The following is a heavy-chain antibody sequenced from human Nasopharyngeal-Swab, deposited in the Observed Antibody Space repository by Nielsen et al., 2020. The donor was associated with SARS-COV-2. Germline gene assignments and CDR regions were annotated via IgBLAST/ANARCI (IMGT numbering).Heavy chain of an antibody. V-gene: IGHV4-59*01. J-gene: IGHJ6*03. CDR2: IYYSGST. Sequence: WIRQPPGKGLEWIGYIYYSGSTNYNPSLKSRVTISVDTSKNQISLKLSSVTAADTAVYYCATAANYDILTGYYSYYYYMDVWGKGTTVTVSS. D-gene: IGHD3-9*01. CDR3: ATAANYDILTGYYSYYYYMDV.